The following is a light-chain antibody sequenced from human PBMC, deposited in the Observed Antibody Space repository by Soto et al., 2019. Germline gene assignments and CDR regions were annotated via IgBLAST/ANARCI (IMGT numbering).Light chain of an antibody. V-gene: IGLV1-51*01. J-gene: IGLJ1*01. CDR2: DNN. Sequence: QSVLTQRPSVSAAPGQKVTISCCGSSSNIGNNYVSWYQQLPGTAPKLLIYDNNKRPSGIPDRFSGSKSGTSATLGITGLQTGDEADYYCGTWDSSLDAYVFGAGTKVTVL. CDR1: SSNIGNNY. CDR3: GTWDSSLDAYV.